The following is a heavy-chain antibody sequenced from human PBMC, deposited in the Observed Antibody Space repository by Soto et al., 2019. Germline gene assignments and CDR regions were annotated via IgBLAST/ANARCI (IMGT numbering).Heavy chain of an antibody. CDR1: GFTFTSSA. V-gene: IGHV1-58*01. D-gene: IGHD1-26*01. CDR2: IVVGSGNT. Sequence: SVKVSCKASGFTFTSSAVQWVRQARGQRFGWIGWIVVGSGNTNYAQKFQERVTITRDMSTSTAYMELSSLRSEDTAVYYCAVVGEVGATRLYYYYGMDVWGQGTTVTVSS. CDR3: AVVGEVGATRLYYYYGMDV. J-gene: IGHJ6*02.